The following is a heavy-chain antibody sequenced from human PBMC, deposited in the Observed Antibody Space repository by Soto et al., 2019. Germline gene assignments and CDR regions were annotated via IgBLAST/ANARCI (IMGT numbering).Heavy chain of an antibody. J-gene: IGHJ4*02. D-gene: IGHD5-12*01. V-gene: IGHV1-18*01. CDR2: ISAYNGNT. CDR1: GYTFTSYG. CDR3: EIRGGYSGYGSGFDY. Sequence: ASVKVSCKASGYTFTSYGISWVRQAPGQGLEWMGWISAYNGNTNYAQKLQGRVTMTTDTSTSTAYMELRSLRSDDTAVYYCEIRGGYSGYGSGFDYWGQGTLVTVSS.